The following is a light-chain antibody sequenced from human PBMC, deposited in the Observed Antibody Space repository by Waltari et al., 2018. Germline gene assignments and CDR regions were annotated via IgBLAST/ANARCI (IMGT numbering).Light chain of an antibody. V-gene: IGLV3-21*01. Sequence: SYVLTQPPSVAAAPGETARVTLGGHNIERTSVHWYQQKPGQAPVLVISYDSDRPSGIPERFSGSNSGDTATLTISRVEAGDEADYYCQVWDANTDPGVFGTGTEVTVL. CDR2: YDS. J-gene: IGLJ1*01. CDR3: QVWDANTDPGV. CDR1: NIERTS.